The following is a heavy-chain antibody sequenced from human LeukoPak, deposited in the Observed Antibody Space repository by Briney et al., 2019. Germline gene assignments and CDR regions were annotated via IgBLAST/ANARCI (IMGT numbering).Heavy chain of an antibody. Sequence: SETLSLTCAVYGGSFSGYYWSWIRQPPGKGLEWIGEINHSGSTNYNPSLKSRVTITVDTSKNQFSLKLSSVTAADTAVYYCARGRIGKMDIVVVPAASARNWFDPWGQGTLVTVSS. J-gene: IGHJ5*02. CDR1: GGSFSGYY. CDR2: INHSGST. D-gene: IGHD2-2*03. V-gene: IGHV4-34*01. CDR3: ARGRIGKMDIVVVPAASARNWFDP.